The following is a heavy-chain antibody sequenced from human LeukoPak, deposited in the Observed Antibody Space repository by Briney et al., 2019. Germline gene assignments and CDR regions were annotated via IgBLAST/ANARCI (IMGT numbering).Heavy chain of an antibody. CDR3: ARGIKIPGIAAAGTHADTGYFDY. CDR2: INHSGST. CDR1: GGSFSGYY. V-gene: IGHV4-34*01. J-gene: IGHJ4*02. Sequence: SETLSLTCAVYGGSFSGYYWSWIRQPPGKGPEWIGEINHSGSTNYNPSLKSRITISVDTSKNQFSLKLSSVTAADTAVYYCARGIKIPGIAAAGTHADTGYFDYWGQGTLVTVSS. D-gene: IGHD6-13*01.